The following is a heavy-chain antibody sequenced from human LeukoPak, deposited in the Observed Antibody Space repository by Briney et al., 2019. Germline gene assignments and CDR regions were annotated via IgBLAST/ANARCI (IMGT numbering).Heavy chain of an antibody. CDR2: IYYSGST. CDR3: ARHKYSSGWPPEGAFDI. CDR1: GGSISSSSYY. D-gene: IGHD6-19*01. J-gene: IGHJ3*02. V-gene: IGHV4-39*01. Sequence: SETLSLTCTVSGGSISSSSYYWGWIRQPPGKGLEWIGSIYYSGSTYYNPSVKSRVPISVDTSKNPFTLTLSSVTAAETAVYYCARHKYSSGWPPEGAFDIWGQGAMVTASS.